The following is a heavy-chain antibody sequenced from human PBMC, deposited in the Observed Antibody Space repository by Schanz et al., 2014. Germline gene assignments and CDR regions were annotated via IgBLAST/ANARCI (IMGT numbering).Heavy chain of an antibody. CDR1: GFTLSGYG. CDR3: AREDCSATSCYFRY. D-gene: IGHD2-21*01. Sequence: QVYLVESGGDLVKPGRSLRLSCAASGFTLSGYGLHWVRQAPGKGLEWVAVISYDGSDKFYADSVKGRFTISRDNSNNTVYLQMNTLRAEDTAVYYCAREDCSATSCYFRYWGQGTLVTVSS. CDR2: ISYDGSDK. V-gene: IGHV3-33*05. J-gene: IGHJ4*02.